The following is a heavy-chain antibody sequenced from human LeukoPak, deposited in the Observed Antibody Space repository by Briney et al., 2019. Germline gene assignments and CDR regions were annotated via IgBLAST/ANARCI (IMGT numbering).Heavy chain of an antibody. D-gene: IGHD6-19*01. Sequence: PGGSLRLSCAASGFRFSSYAMHWVRQAPGKGLEYVSGIYGNGGSAYYADSVKGRFTISRDNSRNTLYLQMGSLRADDTAVYYCARDSASSGWSDFDYWGQGTLVTVSS. J-gene: IGHJ4*02. CDR2: IYGNGGSA. CDR3: ARDSASSGWSDFDY. V-gene: IGHV3-64*02. CDR1: GFRFSSYA.